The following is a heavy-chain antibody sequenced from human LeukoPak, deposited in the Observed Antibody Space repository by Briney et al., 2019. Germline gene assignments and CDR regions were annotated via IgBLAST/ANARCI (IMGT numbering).Heavy chain of an antibody. Sequence: SESLSLTCAVYGGSFSGYYWSWIRQPPGEGLEWIGEINHSGSTNYNPSLKSRVTISGDTSKNQFSLKLRSMTAADTAMYYCARLYGSGSYYRHWGQGTLVTVSS. CDR1: GGSFSGYY. V-gene: IGHV4-34*01. D-gene: IGHD3-10*01. J-gene: IGHJ4*02. CDR3: ARLYGSGSYYRH. CDR2: INHSGST.